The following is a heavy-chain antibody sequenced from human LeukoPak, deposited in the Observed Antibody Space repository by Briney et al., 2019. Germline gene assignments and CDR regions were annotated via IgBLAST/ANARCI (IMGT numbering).Heavy chain of an antibody. D-gene: IGHD5-18*01. CDR3: ATIRDTAHRYWYFDL. J-gene: IGHJ2*01. Sequence: SETLSLTCTVSGDXISSYYCSWIRQPPGKGLEWIGYMYYSGSTSYNPSLKSRVTMSVDTSKNQFSLKLSSVTAADTAVYYCATIRDTAHRYWYFDLWGRGTLVIVSS. CDR2: MYYSGST. CDR1: GDXISSYY. V-gene: IGHV4-59*03.